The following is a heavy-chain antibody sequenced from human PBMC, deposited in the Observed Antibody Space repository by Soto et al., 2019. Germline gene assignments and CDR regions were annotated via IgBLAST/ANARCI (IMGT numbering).Heavy chain of an antibody. CDR3: AKGGLYNSSWYEAY. J-gene: IGHJ4*02. CDR1: GFTFSSYA. V-gene: IGHV3-23*01. D-gene: IGHD6-13*01. Sequence: EVQLLESGGALVQPGGSLRLSCAASGFTFSSYAMSWVRQAPGKGLEWVSSISASGDSTHNADSVKGRFAISRDNSKTTLDLQLNSLTADDTAVYYCAKGGLYNSSWYEAYWGQGTLVTVSS. CDR2: ISASGDST.